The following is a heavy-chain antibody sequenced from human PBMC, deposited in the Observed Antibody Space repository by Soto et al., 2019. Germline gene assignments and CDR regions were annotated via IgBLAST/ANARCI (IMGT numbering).Heavy chain of an antibody. CDR3: ARDLIVTGTYFDH. J-gene: IGHJ4*02. CDR1: GFTFSSYG. Sequence: GGSLSLSCAASGFTFSSYGMHWVRQAPGKGLEWVAVIWYDGSNKYYADSVKGRFTISRDNSKNTLYLQMNSLRAEDTAVYYCARDLIVTGTYFDHWGQGTLVTVSS. D-gene: IGHD3-9*01. V-gene: IGHV3-33*01. CDR2: IWYDGSNK.